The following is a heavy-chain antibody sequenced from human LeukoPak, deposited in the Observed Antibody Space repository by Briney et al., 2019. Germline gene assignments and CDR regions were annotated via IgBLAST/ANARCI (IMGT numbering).Heavy chain of an antibody. D-gene: IGHD1-26*01. Sequence: GGSLRLSCAASGFTFSSYSMNWVRQAPGKGLEWVSYISASSNTIYYADSVKGRFTISRDNAKNSLYLQMNSLRAEDTALYYCAKGGYYDLDAFDIWGQGTMVTVSS. CDR3: AKGGYYDLDAFDI. CDR2: ISASSNTI. J-gene: IGHJ3*02. CDR1: GFTFSSYS. V-gene: IGHV3-48*04.